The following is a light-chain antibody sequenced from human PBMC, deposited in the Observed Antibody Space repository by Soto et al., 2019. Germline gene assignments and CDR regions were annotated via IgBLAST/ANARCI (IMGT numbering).Light chain of an antibody. Sequence: SVLTQPRSVSGSPGQSVTISCTGTSSDVGAYIYVSWYQQYPAKAPKVMIYDVGRRPSGVPDRFSGSKSGNTASLTISGLQAEDEAVYFCCSYAGNKTVVFGGGTQLTVL. CDR1: SSDVGAYIY. V-gene: IGLV2-11*01. J-gene: IGLJ3*02. CDR2: DVG. CDR3: CSYAGNKTVV.